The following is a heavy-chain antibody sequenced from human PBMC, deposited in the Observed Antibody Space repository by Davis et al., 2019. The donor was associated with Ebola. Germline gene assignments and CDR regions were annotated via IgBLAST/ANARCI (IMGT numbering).Heavy chain of an antibody. CDR2: IKPDGSDK. CDR3: ARETYYYDSSGYYYYFDY. Sequence: GESLRLSCAASGFTFSNHWMSWVRQAPGKGLEWVANIKPDGSDKYYVDSMKGRFTISRDNAKNSLYLQMNSLRAEDTAVYYCARETYYYDSSGYYYYFDYWGQGTLVTVSS. V-gene: IGHV3-7*01. CDR1: GFTFSNHW. D-gene: IGHD3-22*01. J-gene: IGHJ4*02.